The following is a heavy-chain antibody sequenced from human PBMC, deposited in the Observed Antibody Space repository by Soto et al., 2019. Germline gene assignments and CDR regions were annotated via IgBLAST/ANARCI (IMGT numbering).Heavy chain of an antibody. Sequence: QLQLLESGPGLLKPSETLSLTCTVSGASFSSNNYYCGWIRQPPGKGLEWIGSIYSDGNTYYNPSVESRVTIAVDTSKNQLSLKLSSVTAADTAVYYVASRKQDLLYFELWGRGTLVTVSS. CDR3: ASRKQDLLYFEL. J-gene: IGHJ2*01. CDR2: IYSDGNT. CDR1: GASFSSNNYY. V-gene: IGHV4-39*01.